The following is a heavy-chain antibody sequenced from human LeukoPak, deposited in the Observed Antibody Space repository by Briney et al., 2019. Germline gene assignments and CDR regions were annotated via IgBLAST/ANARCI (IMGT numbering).Heavy chain of an antibody. CDR2: IWYDGSNK. J-gene: IGHJ5*02. CDR3: ARAFERGNWNHGFDP. V-gene: IGHV3-33*01. CDR1: GFTFSSYG. Sequence: GGSLRLSCAASGFTFSSYGMHWVRQAPGKGLEWVAVIWYDGSNKYYADSVKGRFTISRDNSKSTLYLQMNSLRAEDTAVYYCARAFERGNWNHGFDPWGQGALVTVSS. D-gene: IGHD1-20*01.